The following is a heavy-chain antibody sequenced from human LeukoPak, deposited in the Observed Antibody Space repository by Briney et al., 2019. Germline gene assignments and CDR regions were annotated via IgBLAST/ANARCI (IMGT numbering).Heavy chain of an antibody. J-gene: IGHJ5*02. V-gene: IGHV4-30-2*01. D-gene: IGHD2-2*02. CDR2: IYHSGST. Sequence: DPSETLSLTCTVSGGSISSGGYYWSWIRQPPGKGLEWIGYIYHSGSTYYNPSLKSRVTISVDRSKNQFSLKLSSVTAADTAVYYCSVFGCSSTSCYRGVNWFDPWGQGTLVTVSS. CDR1: GGSISSGGYY. CDR3: SVFGCSSTSCYRGVNWFDP.